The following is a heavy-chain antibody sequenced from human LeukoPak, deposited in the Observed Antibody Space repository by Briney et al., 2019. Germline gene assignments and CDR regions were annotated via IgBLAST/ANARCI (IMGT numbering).Heavy chain of an antibody. Sequence: SETLSLTCTVSGGSISSYYWSWIRQPAGKGLEWIGRIYTSGSTNYNPSLKSRVTMSVDTSKNQFSLKLSSATAADTAVYYCARDQWGYSGSYYDYFDYWGQGTLVTVSS. V-gene: IGHV4-4*07. J-gene: IGHJ4*02. D-gene: IGHD1-26*01. CDR3: ARDQWGYSGSYYDYFDY. CDR1: GGSISSYY. CDR2: IYTSGST.